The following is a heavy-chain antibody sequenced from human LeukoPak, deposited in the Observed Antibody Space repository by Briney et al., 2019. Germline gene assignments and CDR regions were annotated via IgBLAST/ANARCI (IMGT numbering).Heavy chain of an antibody. CDR1: GYRFTSYW. Sequence: GESLKISCKGSGYRFTSYWIGWVRQMPGKGLEWMGIIYPGDSDTRYSPSFQGQVTISADKSISTAYLQWSSLKASDTAMYYCARHRYYSNHNFDYWGQGTLVTVSS. J-gene: IGHJ4*02. CDR2: IYPGDSDT. D-gene: IGHD3-16*01. CDR3: ARHRYYSNHNFDY. V-gene: IGHV5-51*01.